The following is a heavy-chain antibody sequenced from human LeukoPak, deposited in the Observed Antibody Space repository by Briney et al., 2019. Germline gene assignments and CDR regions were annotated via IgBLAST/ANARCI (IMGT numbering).Heavy chain of an antibody. V-gene: IGHV4-39*01. CDR1: GGSIGNNNYY. D-gene: IGHD6-19*01. CDR3: ARRGSGWYADY. CDR2: TYYSGST. J-gene: IGHJ4*02. Sequence: SETLSLNCTVSGGSIGNNNYYWGWIRQPPGKGLEWIGSTYYSGSTYYNASLKSRVTISVDTSKIQFSLKLSSVTAADTAVYYCARRGSGWYADYWGQGTLVTVSS.